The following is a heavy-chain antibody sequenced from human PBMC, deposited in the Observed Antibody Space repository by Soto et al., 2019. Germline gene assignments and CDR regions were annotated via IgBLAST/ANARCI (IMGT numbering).Heavy chain of an antibody. D-gene: IGHD2-15*01. J-gene: IGHJ5*02. CDR3: ARTYCSGGSCYSPDGLYWFDP. Sequence: SETLSLTCTVSGGSISSYYWSWIRQPPGKGLEWIGYIYYSGSTNYNPSLKSRVTISVDTSKNQFSLKLSSVTAADTAVYYCARTYCSGGSCYSPDGLYWFDPWGQGTLVTSPQ. CDR2: IYYSGST. CDR1: GGSISSYY. V-gene: IGHV4-59*01.